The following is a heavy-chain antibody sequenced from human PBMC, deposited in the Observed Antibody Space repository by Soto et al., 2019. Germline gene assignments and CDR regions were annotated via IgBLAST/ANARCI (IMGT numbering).Heavy chain of an antibody. CDR2: ISSSSSYI. Sequence: GGSLRLSCAASGFTFSSYSMNWVRQALGKGLEWVSSISSSSSYIYYADSVKGRFTISRDNAKNSLYLQMNSLRAEDTAVYYCARDRGYGGPPRYYYGMDVWGQGTTVTVSS. D-gene: IGHD4-17*01. J-gene: IGHJ6*02. CDR3: ARDRGYGGPPRYYYGMDV. CDR1: GFTFSSYS. V-gene: IGHV3-21*01.